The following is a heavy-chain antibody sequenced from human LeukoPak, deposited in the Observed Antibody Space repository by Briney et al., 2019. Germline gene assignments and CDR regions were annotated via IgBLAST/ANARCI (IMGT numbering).Heavy chain of an antibody. Sequence: PSETLSLTCTVSCGPTSSYYGTWIRQPPGKGLELIVYIYYRGSTLYNPSPKTRVTISLDTPKNQFSLKLSSVTAADTAVYYCARSHDSSGYYYNYWGQGTLVTVSS. CDR2: IYYRGST. J-gene: IGHJ4*02. D-gene: IGHD3-22*01. V-gene: IGHV4-59*08. CDR3: ARSHDSSGYYYNY. CDR1: CGPTSSYY.